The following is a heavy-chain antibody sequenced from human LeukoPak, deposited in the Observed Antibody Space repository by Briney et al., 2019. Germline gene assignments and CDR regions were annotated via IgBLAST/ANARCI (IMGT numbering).Heavy chain of an antibody. J-gene: IGHJ4*02. D-gene: IGHD5-18*01. CDR1: GGTFSSYA. CDR2: IIPIFGTA. V-gene: IGHV1-69*13. CDR3: ASGDTAMVYFDY. Sequence: SVKVSCKASGGTFSSYAISWVRQTPGQGLEWMGGIIPIFGTANYAQKFQGRVTITADESTSTAYMELSSLRSEDTAVYYCASGDTAMVYFDYWGQGTLVTVSS.